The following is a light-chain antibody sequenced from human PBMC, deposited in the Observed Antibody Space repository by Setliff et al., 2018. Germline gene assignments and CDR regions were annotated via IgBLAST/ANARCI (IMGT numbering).Light chain of an antibody. Sequence: QSALTQPPSASGTPGQRVTISCSGSSSNIGSYYVYWYQQLPGTAPRLLIYRNNQRPSGVPDRFSGSKSGTSASLAISGLRSEDDADYYCAAWDDSLSGSDVFGTGTKGTVL. V-gene: IGLV1-47*01. CDR3: AAWDDSLSGSDV. CDR1: SSNIGSYY. CDR2: RNN. J-gene: IGLJ1*01.